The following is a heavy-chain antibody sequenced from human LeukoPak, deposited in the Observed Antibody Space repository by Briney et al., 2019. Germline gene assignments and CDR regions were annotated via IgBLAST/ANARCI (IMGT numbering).Heavy chain of an antibody. Sequence: GGSLRLSCAASGFTFSAYTISWVRQAPGKGLVWVSRINTDGSSTSYADSVKGRFTISRDNAKNTLSLQMNSLRAEDTAVYYCARELGVVVIGDAFDIWGQGTMVTVSS. D-gene: IGHD3-22*01. CDR2: INTDGSST. CDR1: GFTFSAYT. J-gene: IGHJ3*02. CDR3: ARELGVVVIGDAFDI. V-gene: IGHV3-74*01.